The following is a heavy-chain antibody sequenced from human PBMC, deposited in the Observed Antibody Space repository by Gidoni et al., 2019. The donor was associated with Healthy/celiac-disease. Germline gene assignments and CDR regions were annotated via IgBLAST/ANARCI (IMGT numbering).Heavy chain of an antibody. CDR2: IYTDGRT. Sequence: EVQLVESGGGLIQPGGSLRLSCAASGFTVSSNYMSWVRQAPGKGLEWVSVIYTDGRTYYADSVKGRFTVSRDNSKNTLNLQMNSLRAEDTAVYYCARRSSSWYYFDYWGQGTLVTVSS. V-gene: IGHV3-53*01. D-gene: IGHD6-13*01. J-gene: IGHJ4*02. CDR3: ARRSSSWYYFDY. CDR1: GFTVSSNY.